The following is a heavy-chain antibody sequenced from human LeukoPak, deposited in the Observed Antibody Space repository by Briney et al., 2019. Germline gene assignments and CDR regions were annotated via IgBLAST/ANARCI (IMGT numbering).Heavy chain of an antibody. Sequence: PSETLSLTCTVSGGSISSYYWSWIRQTPEKGLEWIAYIHDSGSTNFNPSLKSRVTISLETSKNQFSLKLSSVTAADTAVYYCATYRYSGSYIVNYWGQGTLVTVSS. V-gene: IGHV4-59*01. CDR1: GGSISSYY. CDR2: IHDSGST. CDR3: ATYRYSGSYIVNY. J-gene: IGHJ4*02. D-gene: IGHD1-26*01.